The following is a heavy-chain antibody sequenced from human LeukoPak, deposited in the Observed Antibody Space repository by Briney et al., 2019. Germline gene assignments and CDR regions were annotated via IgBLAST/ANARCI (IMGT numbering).Heavy chain of an antibody. CDR2: ISYSGSNK. J-gene: IGHJ5*02. CDR3: ARDLWGTTQAPIP. CDR1: GFTSSSYG. D-gene: IGHD1/OR15-1a*01. V-gene: IGHV3-30*03. Sequence: VGSLRLSCAASGFTSSSYGMHCVRQAPGQGLEWVAVISYSGSNKYYEDSVKGRFTISRDNYKNKLYLQLNSMRAEDTAVYYCARDLWGTTQAPIPXXKGTLVIVSS.